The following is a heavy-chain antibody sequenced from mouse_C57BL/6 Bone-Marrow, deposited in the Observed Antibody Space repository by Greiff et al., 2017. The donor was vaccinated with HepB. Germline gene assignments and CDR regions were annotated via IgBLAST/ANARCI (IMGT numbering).Heavy chain of an antibody. Sequence: EVQLQQSGTVLARPGASVKMSCKTSGYTFTSYWMHWVKQRPGQGLEWIGAIYPGNSDTSYNQKFKGKAKLTAVTSASTAYMELSSLTNEDSAVYYCTSSNYYGSRAPDVWGTGTTVTVSS. D-gene: IGHD1-1*01. CDR1: GYTFTSYW. J-gene: IGHJ1*03. CDR2: IYPGNSDT. V-gene: IGHV1-5*01. CDR3: TSSNYYGSRAPDV.